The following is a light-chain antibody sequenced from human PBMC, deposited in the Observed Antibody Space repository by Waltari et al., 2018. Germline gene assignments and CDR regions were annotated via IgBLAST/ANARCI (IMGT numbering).Light chain of an antibody. V-gene: IGKV1-33*01. Sequence: DIQMTQSPSSLSASVGDRVTITCQASQDINNYLNWYQQKPGKAPKVLIYDASNLATVVPSRFTGSGSGRHFNFTISSLQPEDIATFYCQQYDNLPVTFGGGTKVEIK. CDR3: QQYDNLPVT. CDR1: QDINNY. CDR2: DAS. J-gene: IGKJ4*01.